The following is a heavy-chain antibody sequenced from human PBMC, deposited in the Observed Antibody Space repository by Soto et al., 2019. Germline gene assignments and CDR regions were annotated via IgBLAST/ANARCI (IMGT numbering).Heavy chain of an antibody. V-gene: IGHV4-39*01. Sequence: SETLSLTCTVSGGSIGSSSYSWGWIRQPPGKGLEWIGSIYYSGSTYYNPSLTSRVTISVDTSKNHFSLQLRSVTPAAPAVYYCSRSRDYRSAGSFQYYYYDQDVWGKGTTV. CDR3: SRSRDYRSAGSFQYYYYDQDV. D-gene: IGHD3-10*01. J-gene: IGHJ6*03. CDR2: IYYSGST. CDR1: GGSIGSSSYS.